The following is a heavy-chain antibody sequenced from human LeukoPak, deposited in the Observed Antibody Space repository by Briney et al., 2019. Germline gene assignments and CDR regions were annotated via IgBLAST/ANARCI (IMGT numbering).Heavy chain of an antibody. CDR2: IKQDGSEK. CDR3: ARAIAAAEAY. CDR1: GVTFSSYW. J-gene: IGHJ4*02. V-gene: IGHV3-7*03. D-gene: IGHD6-13*01. Sequence: GVSLRLSYVASGVTFSSYWMNWVRQAPGKGLEWVANIKQDGSEKFYVDSVNGRFTISRDNAKNSLYLQMNSLRAEDTAVYYCARAIAAAEAYWGQGTLVTVSS.